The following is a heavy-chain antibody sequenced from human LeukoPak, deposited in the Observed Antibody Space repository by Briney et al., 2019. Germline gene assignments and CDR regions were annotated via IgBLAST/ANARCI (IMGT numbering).Heavy chain of an antibody. Sequence: GGSLRLSCAASGFTFSDYYMSWIRQAPGKGLEWVSYISSSGSTIYYADSVKGRFTISRDNSKNTLYLQMNSLRAEDTAVYYCAKDHIAAAKYWGQGTLVTVSS. CDR1: GFTFSDYY. V-gene: IGHV3-11*04. CDR2: ISSSGSTI. D-gene: IGHD6-13*01. J-gene: IGHJ4*02. CDR3: AKDHIAAAKY.